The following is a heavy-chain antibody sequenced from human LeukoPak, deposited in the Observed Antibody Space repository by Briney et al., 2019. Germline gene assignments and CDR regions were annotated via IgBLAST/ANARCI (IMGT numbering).Heavy chain of an antibody. CDR3: ARDGRGYCTNGVCFYYYYYYMDV. CDR2: ISSSSSTI. V-gene: IGHV3-48*01. CDR1: GFTFSSYS. Sequence: GGSLRLSCAASGFTFSSYSMNWVRQAPGKGLEWVSYISSSSSTIYYADSVKGRFTISRDNAKNSLYLQMNSLRAEDTAVYYCARDGRGYCTNGVCFYYYYYYMDVWGKGTTVTVSS. D-gene: IGHD2-8*01. J-gene: IGHJ6*03.